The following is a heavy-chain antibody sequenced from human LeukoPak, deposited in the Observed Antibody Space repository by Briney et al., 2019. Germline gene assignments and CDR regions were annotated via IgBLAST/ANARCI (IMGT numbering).Heavy chain of an antibody. CDR2: ISYDGSNK. V-gene: IGHV3-30*18. J-gene: IGHJ4*02. D-gene: IGHD5-18*01. Sequence: GRSLRLSCAVYGFTFSSYGMHWVRQAPGKGLEWVAVISYDGSNKYYADSVKGRFTISRHNSKNTLYLQMNRLSREDPGVYYCEKYEVGYRYGSFFYWGEATLVSV. CDR1: GFTFSSYG. CDR3: EKYEVGYRYGSFFY.